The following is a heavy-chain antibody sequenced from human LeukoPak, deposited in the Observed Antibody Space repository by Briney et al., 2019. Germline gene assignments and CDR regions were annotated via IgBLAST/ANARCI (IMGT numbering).Heavy chain of an antibody. D-gene: IGHD3-9*01. J-gene: IGHJ4*02. V-gene: IGHV1-18*01. Sequence: ASVKVSCKASGYTFSNYGISWVRQAPGQGLEWVGWIRGDNGNTNYAQKLQGRVTMTTDTSTSAAYMELRSLGSDETAVYYCARVDLLTGYYFFDYWGQGTLVTVSS. CDR3: ARVDLLTGYYFFDY. CDR2: IRGDNGNT. CDR1: GYTFSNYG.